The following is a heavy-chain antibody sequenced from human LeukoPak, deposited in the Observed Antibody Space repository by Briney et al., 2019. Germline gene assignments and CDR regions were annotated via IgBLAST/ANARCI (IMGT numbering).Heavy chain of an antibody. V-gene: IGHV3-23*01. Sequence: GGSLRLSCAASEFTFSNYAMTWVRQAPGKGLEWVSGISPSGVTTYYADSVQGRFTISRDNAKNSLYLQMNSLRAEDTALYYCARGDSSGWQGHWGQGTLVTVSS. D-gene: IGHD6-19*01. CDR3: ARGDSSGWQGH. J-gene: IGHJ4*02. CDR2: ISPSGVTT. CDR1: EFTFSNYA.